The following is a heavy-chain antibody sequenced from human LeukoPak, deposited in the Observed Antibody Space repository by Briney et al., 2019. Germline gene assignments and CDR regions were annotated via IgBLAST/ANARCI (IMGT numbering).Heavy chain of an antibody. CDR2: INPNSGGT. Sequence: VASVKVSCKASGYTFTGYYMHWVRQAPGQGLEWMGWINPNSGGTNYAQKFQGRVTMTRDTSVSTAYMELSRLRSDDTAVYYCARSDSYTWFDPWGQGTLVTVSS. CDR3: ARSDSYTWFDP. V-gene: IGHV1-2*02. D-gene: IGHD2-15*01. J-gene: IGHJ5*02. CDR1: GYTFTGYY.